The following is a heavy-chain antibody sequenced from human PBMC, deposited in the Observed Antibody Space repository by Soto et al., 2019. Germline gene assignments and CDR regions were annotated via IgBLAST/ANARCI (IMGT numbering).Heavy chain of an antibody. CDR3: ARDCSGGICHDDL. CDR1: GYTFTSYG. Sequence: QVQLVQSGAEVKKPGASVKVSCKASGYTFTSYGISWVRQAPGQGLEWMGWISGYNGNTNYAQKFQGRVTMTTDTSTSTAYMELRSLRSDDTAXXXXARDCSGGICHDDLWGQGTLVTVSS. D-gene: IGHD2-15*01. V-gene: IGHV1-18*04. J-gene: IGHJ5*02. CDR2: ISGYNGNT.